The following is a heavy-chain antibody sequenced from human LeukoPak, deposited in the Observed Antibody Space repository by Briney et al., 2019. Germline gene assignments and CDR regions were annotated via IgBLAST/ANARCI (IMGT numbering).Heavy chain of an antibody. J-gene: IGHJ4*02. Sequence: SENLSLTCTVSGGSISSTSYYWGWIRQPPGKGLEWIGTIYYTGSTYYNPSLKSRVTISVDRSKNQFSLKLRSVTAADTAVYYCARQAESRIAVAATGLYYFDYWGQGTLVTVSS. V-gene: IGHV4-39*01. CDR1: GGSISSTSYY. CDR3: ARQAESRIAVAATGLYYFDY. D-gene: IGHD6-19*01. CDR2: IYYTGST.